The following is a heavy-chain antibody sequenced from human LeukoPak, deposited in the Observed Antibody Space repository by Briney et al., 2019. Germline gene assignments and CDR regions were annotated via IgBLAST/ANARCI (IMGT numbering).Heavy chain of an antibody. D-gene: IGHD4-17*01. CDR2: IYYSGST. CDR1: CGSISSSSNY. V-gene: IGHV4-39*01. CDR3: ARRHGASDY. J-gene: IGHJ4*02. Sequence: SETLSLTCTVSCGSISSSSNYWGWIRQPPGKGLEWIGSIYYSGSTYYNPSLKSRVTISVDTSNNQFSLKLTSVTAADTAVYYCARRHGASDYWGQGTLVTGSS.